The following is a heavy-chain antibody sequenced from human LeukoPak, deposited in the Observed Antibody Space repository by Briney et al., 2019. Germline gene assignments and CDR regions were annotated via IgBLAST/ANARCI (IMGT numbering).Heavy chain of an antibody. J-gene: IGHJ4*02. CDR2: TYSRSKWFN. CDR3: ARGTGSLDY. V-gene: IGHV6-1*01. Sequence: SQTLSLTCAISGDSVSSKSASWDWIRQSPSSGLEWLGRTYSRSKWFNYYAVSVKSRITINPDTSKNQFSLHLTSVTPDDTAVYYCARGTGSLDYWGQGTLVTVSS. D-gene: IGHD1-26*01. CDR1: GDSVSSKSAS.